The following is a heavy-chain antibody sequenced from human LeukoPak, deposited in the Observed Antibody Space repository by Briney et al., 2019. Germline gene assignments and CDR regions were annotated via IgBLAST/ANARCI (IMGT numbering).Heavy chain of an antibody. CDR1: GGTFSRYA. Sequence: GASVKVSCKASGGTFSRYAISWVRQAPGQGLERRGGIIPIFGTANYAQKFQGRVTITADESTSTAYMELSSLRSEDTAVYYCARGLPGYSSGWYGGGFDYWGQGTLVTVSS. J-gene: IGHJ4*02. CDR2: IIPIFGTA. V-gene: IGHV1-69*13. D-gene: IGHD6-19*01. CDR3: ARGLPGYSSGWYGGGFDY.